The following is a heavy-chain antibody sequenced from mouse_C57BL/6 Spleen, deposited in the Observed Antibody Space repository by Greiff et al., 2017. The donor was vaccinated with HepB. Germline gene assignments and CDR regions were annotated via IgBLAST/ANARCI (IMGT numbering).Heavy chain of an antibody. V-gene: IGHV7-3*01. CDR2: IRNKANGYTT. Sequence: EVMLVESGGGLVQPGGSLSLSCAASGFTFTDYYMSWVRQPPGKALEWLGFIRNKANGYTTEYSASVKGRFTISRDNSQSILYLQMNALRAEDSATYYCAISYGGYFDVWGTGTTVTVSS. D-gene: IGHD1-2*01. CDR1: GFTFTDYY. CDR3: AISYGGYFDV. J-gene: IGHJ1*03.